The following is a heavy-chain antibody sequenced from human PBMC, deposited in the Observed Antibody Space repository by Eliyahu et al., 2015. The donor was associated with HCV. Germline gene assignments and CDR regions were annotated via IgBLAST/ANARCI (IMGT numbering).Heavy chain of an antibody. Sequence: SWIRQPPGKGLEWIGEINHSGSTNYNPSLKSRVTISVDTSKNQFSLKLSSVTAADTAVYYCARGLVLLWSRVSGNYYYGMDVWGQGTTVTVSS. D-gene: IGHD3-10*01. CDR2: INHSGST. J-gene: IGHJ6*02. CDR3: ARGLVLLWSRVSGNYYYGMDV. V-gene: IGHV4-34*01.